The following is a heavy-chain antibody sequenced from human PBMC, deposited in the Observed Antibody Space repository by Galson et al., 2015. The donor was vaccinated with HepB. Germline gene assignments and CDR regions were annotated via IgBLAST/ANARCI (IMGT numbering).Heavy chain of an antibody. D-gene: IGHD5-12*01. V-gene: IGHV3-53*01. CDR2: IYSGDRT. CDR3: ARGTSGHDC. J-gene: IGHJ4*02. Sequence: SLRLSCAASGFSVSDSFMSWVRQAPGKGLEWVSIIYSGDRTFYTDSVKGRFSISRDNSRNTVYLQMNSLKGDDTAVYYCARGTSGHDCWGQGTLVTVSP. CDR1: GFSVSDSF.